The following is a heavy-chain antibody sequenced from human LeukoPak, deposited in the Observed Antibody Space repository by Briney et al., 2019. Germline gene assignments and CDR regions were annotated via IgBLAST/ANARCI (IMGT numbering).Heavy chain of an antibody. D-gene: IGHD3-10*01. V-gene: IGHV3-21*01. CDR2: ISSSSSYI. Sequence: PGGSLRLSCAASGFTFSSYSMNWVRQAPGKGLEWVSSISSSSSYIYYADSVKGRFTISRDNAKNSLYLQMNSLRAEDTAVYYCARDKLDYYGSGRQVGAFDIWGQGTMVTVSS. CDR1: GFTFSSYS. CDR3: ARDKLDYYGSGRQVGAFDI. J-gene: IGHJ3*02.